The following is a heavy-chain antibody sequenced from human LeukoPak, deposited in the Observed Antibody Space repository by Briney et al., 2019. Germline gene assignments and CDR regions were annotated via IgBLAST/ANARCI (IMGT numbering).Heavy chain of an antibody. J-gene: IGHJ4*02. CDR2: INPSGST. D-gene: IGHD3-22*01. Sequence: SETLSLTCAVHGGSFSGYHWTWIRQSPGKGLEWIGDINPSGSTYYNPSLKSRVTISADTSKNQFSLKLSSVTAADTAVYYCARGVADSSGYYGEDFWGQGTLVTVSS. V-gene: IGHV4-34*01. CDR3: ARGVADSSGYYGEDF. CDR1: GGSFSGYH.